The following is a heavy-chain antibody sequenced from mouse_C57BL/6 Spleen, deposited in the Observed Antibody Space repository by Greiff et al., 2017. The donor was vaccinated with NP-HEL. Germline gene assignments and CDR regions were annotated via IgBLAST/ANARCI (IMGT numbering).Heavy chain of an antibody. V-gene: IGHV1-59*01. Sequence: QVQLQQPGAELVRPGTSVKLSCKASGYTFTSYWMHWVKQRPGQGLEWIGVIDPSDSYTNYNQKFKGKATLTVDTSSNTAYMQLSSLTSEDSAVYYCARRYYGSSPYWYFDVWGTGTTVTVSS. CDR1: GYTFTSYW. J-gene: IGHJ1*03. CDR2: IDPSDSYT. CDR3: ARRYYGSSPYWYFDV. D-gene: IGHD1-1*01.